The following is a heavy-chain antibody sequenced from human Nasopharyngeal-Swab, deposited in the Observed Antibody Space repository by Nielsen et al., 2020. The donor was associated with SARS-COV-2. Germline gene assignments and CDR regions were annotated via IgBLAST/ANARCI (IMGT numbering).Heavy chain of an antibody. CDR2: IIPIFGTA. CDR3: ARGTSIAVPEPPYYYGMDV. V-gene: IGHV1-69*13. J-gene: IGHJ6*02. Sequence: SVKVSCKASGGTSSSYAISWVRQAPGQGLEWMGGIIPIFGTANYAQKFQGRVTITADESTSTAYMELSSLRSEDTAVYYCARGTSIAVPEPPYYYGMDVWGQGTTVTVSS. D-gene: IGHD6-19*01. CDR1: GGTSSSYA.